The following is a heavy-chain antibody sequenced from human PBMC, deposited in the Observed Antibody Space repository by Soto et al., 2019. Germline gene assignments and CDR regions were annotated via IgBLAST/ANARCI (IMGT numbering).Heavy chain of an antibody. Sequence: GESLKISCKGSGYRFTSYWIGWVRPMPGKGLEWMGIIYPGDSDTRYSPSFQGQVTISADKSISTAYLQWSSLKASDTAMYYCARLDHYYDSSGYYPTNYWGQGTLVTVSS. V-gene: IGHV5-51*01. CDR1: GYRFTSYW. CDR3: ARLDHYYDSSGYYPTNY. J-gene: IGHJ4*02. D-gene: IGHD3-22*01. CDR2: IYPGDSDT.